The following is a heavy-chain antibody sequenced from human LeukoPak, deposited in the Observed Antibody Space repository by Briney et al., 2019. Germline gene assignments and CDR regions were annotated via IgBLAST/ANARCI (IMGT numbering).Heavy chain of an antibody. CDR2: IRSKANSYAT. J-gene: IGHJ2*01. V-gene: IGHV3-73*01. CDR3: TRQARSYFYGDDWYFDL. CDR1: GFTFSGSA. Sequence: GGSLRLSCAASGFTFSGSAMHWVRQASGKGLEWVSRIRSKANSYATAYAASVKGRFTISRDDSKNTAYLQMNSLKTEDTAVYYCTRQARSYFYGDDWYFDLWGRGTLVTVSS. D-gene: IGHD4-17*01.